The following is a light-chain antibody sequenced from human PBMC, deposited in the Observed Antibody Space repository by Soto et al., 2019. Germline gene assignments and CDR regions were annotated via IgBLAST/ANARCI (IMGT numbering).Light chain of an antibody. CDR2: GAS. Sequence: ELVLTQSPGTLSLSPGERANLSCRASERLSSVYLAWYQQRPGQPPRLLIYGASNRATGIPDRFSGSGSGTDFTLIINRLEPEDVAIYYCQQYGGSPRITFGQGTRLEIK. CDR1: ERLSSVY. V-gene: IGKV3-20*01. CDR3: QQYGGSPRIT. J-gene: IGKJ5*01.